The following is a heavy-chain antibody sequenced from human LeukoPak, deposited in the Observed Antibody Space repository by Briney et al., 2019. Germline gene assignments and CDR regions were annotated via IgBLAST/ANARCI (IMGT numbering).Heavy chain of an antibody. V-gene: IGHV1-18*01. CDR2: ISAYNGNT. J-gene: IGHJ6*03. CDR3: ARAGHIVVVLTSYYMDV. Sequence: ASVKVSCKASGYTFTSYGISWVRQAPGQGLEWMGWISAYNGNTNYAQKLQGRVTMTTDTSTSTAYMELRSLRSDDTAVYYCARAGHIVVVLTSYYMDVWGKGTTVTVSS. CDR1: GYTFTSYG. D-gene: IGHD2-2*01.